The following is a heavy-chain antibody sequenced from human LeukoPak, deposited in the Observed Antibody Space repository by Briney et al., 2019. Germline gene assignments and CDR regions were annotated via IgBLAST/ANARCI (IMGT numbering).Heavy chain of an antibody. J-gene: IGHJ5*02. V-gene: IGHV4-34*01. Sequence: SETLSLTCAVYGGSFSGYYWSWIRQPPGKGLEWIGEINHGGSTYYNPSLKSRVTISVDTSKNQFSLKLISVTAADTAVYYCARGYCSGGSCYSNWFDPWGQGTLVTVSS. CDR3: ARGYCSGGSCYSNWFDP. D-gene: IGHD2-15*01. CDR1: GGSFSGYY. CDR2: INHGGST.